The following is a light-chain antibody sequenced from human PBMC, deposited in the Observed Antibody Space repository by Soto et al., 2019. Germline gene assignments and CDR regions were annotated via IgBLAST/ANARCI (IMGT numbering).Light chain of an antibody. CDR3: QQRSNWPPKVT. V-gene: IGKV3-15*01. J-gene: IGKJ5*01. CDR1: QSISDT. Sequence: EIVMTQSPVTLSVFPWERATLSCRASQSISDTLAWYQQKPGQAPRLLIHGASTRAPGFPARFSGSGSGTDFTLTISSLQSEDFAVYYCQQRSNWPPKVTFGQGTRLEIK. CDR2: GAS.